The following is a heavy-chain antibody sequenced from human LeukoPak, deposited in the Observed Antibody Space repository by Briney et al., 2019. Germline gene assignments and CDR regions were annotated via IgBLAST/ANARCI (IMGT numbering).Heavy chain of an antibody. Sequence: TGGSLRLSCAASGFTFSSYAMSWVRQAPGKGLEWVSAISGSGGSTYYADSVKGRFTISRDNSKNTLYLQMNSLRAVDTAVYYCAKDDLGDITMITAYWGQGTLVTVSS. CDR1: GFTFSSYA. CDR3: AKDDLGDITMITAY. D-gene: IGHD3-22*01. CDR2: ISGSGGST. V-gene: IGHV3-23*01. J-gene: IGHJ4*02.